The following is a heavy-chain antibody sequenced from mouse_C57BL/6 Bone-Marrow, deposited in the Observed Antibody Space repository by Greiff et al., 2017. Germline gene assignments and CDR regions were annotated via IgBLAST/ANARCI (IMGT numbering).Heavy chain of an antibody. Sequence: QVQLQQSGAELVRPGSSVKLSCKASGYTFTSYWMHWVKQRPIQGLEWIGNIDPSDSETHYNQKFKDKATLTVDKSSSTAYMQLSSLTSEDSAVYYCAIYYYGSRRGDYWGQGTSVTVSS. J-gene: IGHJ4*01. D-gene: IGHD1-1*01. V-gene: IGHV1-52*01. CDR2: IDPSDSET. CDR1: GYTFTSYW. CDR3: AIYYYGSRRGDY.